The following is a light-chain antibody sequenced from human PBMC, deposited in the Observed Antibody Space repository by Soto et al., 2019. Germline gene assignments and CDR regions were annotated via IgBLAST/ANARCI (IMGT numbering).Light chain of an antibody. V-gene: IGKV1D-12*01. CDR3: QQADTFPIT. Sequence: DIHMTQSASSVSASVGYRFTISCQASQGISRSLAWYQQKPGKAPKFLIYAASSLQSGVPSRFRGSGFGTDFTLTISSLQPEDSEIYYCQQADTFPITFGQGTRLEIK. CDR1: QGISRS. J-gene: IGKJ5*01. CDR2: AAS.